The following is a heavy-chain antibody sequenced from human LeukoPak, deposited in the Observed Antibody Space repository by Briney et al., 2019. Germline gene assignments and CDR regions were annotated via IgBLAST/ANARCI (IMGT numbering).Heavy chain of an antibody. D-gene: IGHD3-3*01. CDR3: ARGDYDFWSGYIDY. CDR2: MNPNSGNT. J-gene: IGHJ4*02. V-gene: IGHV1-8*02. CDR1: GYTFTSYG. Sequence: GASVKVSCKASGYTFTSYGISWVRQAPGQGLEWMGWMNPNSGNTGYAQKFQGRVTMTRNTSISTAYMELSSLRSEDTAVYYCARGDYDFWSGYIDYWGQGTLVTVSS.